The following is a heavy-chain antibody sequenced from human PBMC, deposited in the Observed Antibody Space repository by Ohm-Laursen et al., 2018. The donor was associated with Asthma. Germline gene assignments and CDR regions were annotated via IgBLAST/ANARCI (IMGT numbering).Heavy chain of an antibody. CDR2: IYHSGST. Sequence: TLSLTCAVSGGSISSGGYSWSWIRQPPGKGLEWIGYIYHSGSTYYNPSLKSRVTISVDRSKNQFSLKLSSVTAADTAVYYCARERGGVFDYWGQGTLVTVSS. CDR3: ARERGGVFDY. V-gene: IGHV4-30-2*01. J-gene: IGHJ4*02. CDR1: GGSISSGGYS. D-gene: IGHD3-10*01.